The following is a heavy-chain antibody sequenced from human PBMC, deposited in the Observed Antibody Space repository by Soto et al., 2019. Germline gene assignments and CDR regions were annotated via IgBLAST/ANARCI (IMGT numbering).Heavy chain of an antibody. V-gene: IGHV3-21*01. Sequence: GGSLRLSCEGSGFSFSSYSMNWVRQAPGKGPEWVSCISGSGSHIYYGDSVNGRFIISRDNAKNSLYLHMNSLRDEDTALYYCARGGGTGAWFPNLWGQGTLVTVSS. CDR2: ISGSGSHI. CDR1: GFSFSSYS. J-gene: IGHJ1*01. D-gene: IGHD1-26*01. CDR3: ARGGGTGAWFPNL.